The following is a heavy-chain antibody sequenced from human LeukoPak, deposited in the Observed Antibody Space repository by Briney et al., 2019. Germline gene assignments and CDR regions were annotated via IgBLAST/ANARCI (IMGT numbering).Heavy chain of an antibody. J-gene: IGHJ4*02. Sequence: PGGSLRLSCAASGFTFSSYSMNWVRQAPGKGLEWVSSITTAATYCADSVKGRFTISRDSSQNTLYLQMDSLRVEDTAIYYCAKDGVGTTLYPHYFHYWGQGTLVTVSS. CDR3: AKDGVGTTLYPHYFHY. CDR1: GFTFSSYS. D-gene: IGHD2-2*01. V-gene: IGHV3-23*01. CDR2: ITTAAT.